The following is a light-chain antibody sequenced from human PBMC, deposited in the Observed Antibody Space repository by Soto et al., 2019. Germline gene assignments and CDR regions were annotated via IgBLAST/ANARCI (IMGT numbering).Light chain of an antibody. CDR2: DVS. J-gene: IGLJ1*01. CDR1: SRDVGSHNY. Sequence: QSALTQPASVSGSPGQSITITCTGTSRDVGSHNYVSWYQQAPGKAPKVMIYDVSKRPSGVPDRFSGSKSGNTASLTISGLQAEDEADYYCCSYAGSYTFYVFGTGTKLTVL. V-gene: IGLV2-11*01. CDR3: CSYAGSYTFYV.